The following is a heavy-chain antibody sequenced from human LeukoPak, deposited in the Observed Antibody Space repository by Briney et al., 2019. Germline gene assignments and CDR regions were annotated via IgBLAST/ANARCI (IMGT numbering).Heavy chain of an antibody. D-gene: IGHD3-9*01. Sequence: GGSLRLSCAASGFTFSSYWMNWVCQAPGKGLEWVANINGDGRDKYYVGSVRGRFTISRDNADNALYLQMNSLRGDDTALYYCARGVDSAIDWWGQGTLVTVSS. CDR1: GFTFSSYW. V-gene: IGHV3-7*01. J-gene: IGHJ4*02. CDR2: INGDGRDK. CDR3: ARGVDSAIDW.